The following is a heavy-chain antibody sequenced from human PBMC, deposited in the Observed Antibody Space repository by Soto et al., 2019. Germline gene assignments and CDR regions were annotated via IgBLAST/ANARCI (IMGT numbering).Heavy chain of an antibody. Sequence: GGSLRLSCSASGFTFSSYAMHWVRQAPGKGLEYVSAISSNGGSTYYADSVKGRFTISRDNSKNTLYLQMSSLRAEDTAVYYCVTGFYKITMIGSARDVDYWGQGTLVTVSS. J-gene: IGHJ4*02. CDR1: GFTFSSYA. CDR3: VTGFYKITMIGSARDVDY. CDR2: ISSNGGST. V-gene: IGHV3-64D*08. D-gene: IGHD3-22*01.